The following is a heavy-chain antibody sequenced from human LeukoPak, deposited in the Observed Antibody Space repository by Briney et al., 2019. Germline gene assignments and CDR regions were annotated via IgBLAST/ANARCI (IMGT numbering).Heavy chain of an antibody. J-gene: IGHJ4*02. Sequence: PVGSLRLSCAASGFTFSDYYMSWIRQAPGKGLEWITYISSSGSSTDYADSVKGRFTISRDNAKNSLYLQMNSLGAEDTAVYYCARADEIGYFDYWGQGAPVTVSS. CDR1: GFTFSDYY. CDR2: ISSSGSST. V-gene: IGHV3-11*06. CDR3: ARADEIGYFDY.